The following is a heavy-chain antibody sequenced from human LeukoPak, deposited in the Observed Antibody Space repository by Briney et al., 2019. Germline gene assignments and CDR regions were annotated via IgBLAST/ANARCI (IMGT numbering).Heavy chain of an antibody. D-gene: IGHD3-10*01. J-gene: IGHJ5*02. CDR1: GYTFTIYY. Sequence: ASVKVSCKASGYTFTIYYMHWVRQAPGQGLEWMGIINPSGGSTSYAQKFQGRVTMTRNTSISTAYMELSSLRSEDTAVYYCARRRVRGVILFDPWGQGTLVTVSS. CDR2: INPSGGST. V-gene: IGHV1-46*01. CDR3: ARRRVRGVILFDP.